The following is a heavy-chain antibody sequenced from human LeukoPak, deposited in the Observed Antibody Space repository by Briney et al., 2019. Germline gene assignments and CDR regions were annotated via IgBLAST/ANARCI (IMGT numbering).Heavy chain of an antibody. Sequence: ASVKVSCKASGYTFTSYGISWVRQAPGQGLEWMGWISAYNGNTKYAQKVQGRVTMTTDTSTSTVYMELRSLRSDDTAVYYCARYDILTGYTFDNWGQGTLVTVSS. CDR2: ISAYNGNT. CDR1: GYTFTSYG. CDR3: ARYDILTGYTFDN. D-gene: IGHD3-9*01. J-gene: IGHJ4*02. V-gene: IGHV1-18*01.